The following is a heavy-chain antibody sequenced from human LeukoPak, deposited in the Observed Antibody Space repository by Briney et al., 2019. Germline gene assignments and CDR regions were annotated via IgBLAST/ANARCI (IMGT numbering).Heavy chain of an antibody. CDR1: GGSISGYY. V-gene: IGHV4-59*01. J-gene: IGHJ3*02. Sequence: SETLSLTCTVSGGSISGYYWSWVRQSPEKGLESIGFIYSTGSTSYNPSLKSRVTTSVDTSKNQFSLKLSSVTAADTAVYYCARGGWKAFDIWGQGTMVTVSS. CDR2: IYSTGST. CDR3: ARGGWKAFDI. D-gene: IGHD6-19*01.